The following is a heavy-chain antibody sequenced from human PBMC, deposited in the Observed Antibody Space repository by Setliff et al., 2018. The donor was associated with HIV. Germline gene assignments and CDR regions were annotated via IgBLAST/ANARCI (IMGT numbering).Heavy chain of an antibody. D-gene: IGHD3-22*01. CDR3: AKGLDYVDSSGYSYFRL. V-gene: IGHV3-23*01. CDR1: GFTFSSFA. CDR2: VSGSGTAT. J-gene: IGHJ4*02. Sequence: GGFLRLSCGASGFTFSSFAMNWVRHAPGKGLEWVSAVSGSGTATEYADSVKGRFTISRDNSKYALYLEMNNLRAEDTAIYYCAKGLDYVDSSGYSYFRLWGQGTQVTVSS.